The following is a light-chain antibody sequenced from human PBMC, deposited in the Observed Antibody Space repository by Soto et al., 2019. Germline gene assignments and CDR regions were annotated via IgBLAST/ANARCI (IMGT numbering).Light chain of an antibody. J-gene: IGKJ1*01. Sequence: EIVMTQSPATLSVSLGERATLSCRASQSVSTDLAWYQQKPGQAPRLLIFGASTRATGIPARFSGSGSGTEFILTISSLQSEDSAVYYCHQYNYWPPETFGQGTKAEIK. CDR1: QSVSTD. CDR2: GAS. CDR3: HQYNYWPPET. V-gene: IGKV3-15*01.